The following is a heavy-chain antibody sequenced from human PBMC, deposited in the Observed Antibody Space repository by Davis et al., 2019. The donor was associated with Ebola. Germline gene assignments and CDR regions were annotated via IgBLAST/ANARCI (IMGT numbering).Heavy chain of an antibody. Sequence: SSVKVSCKTSGGTFTNYAVNWVRQAPGQGLEWMGRIIPVVDTKDYAQKFQGRVTLTADKATNTAYMELSGLRFDDPAVYDCARGKWFDPWGQGTLVSVTS. CDR2: IIPVVDTK. J-gene: IGHJ5*02. CDR1: GGTFTNYA. V-gene: IGHV1-69*04. CDR3: ARGKWFDP.